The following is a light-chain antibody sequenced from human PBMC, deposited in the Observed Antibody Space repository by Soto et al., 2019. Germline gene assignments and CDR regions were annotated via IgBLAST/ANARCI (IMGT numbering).Light chain of an antibody. Sequence: ESVLTQSPGTLSLSPGESATLSCRASQTVSSIYLAWYQQKPGQAPRLHIYGVSSRATGIPDRYSGSGSGTDLTLTISRLEPEGFAVYYCQEYGSTPYTFGQGTKREIK. V-gene: IGKV3-20*01. CDR3: QEYGSTPYT. CDR2: GVS. J-gene: IGKJ2*01. CDR1: QTVSSIY.